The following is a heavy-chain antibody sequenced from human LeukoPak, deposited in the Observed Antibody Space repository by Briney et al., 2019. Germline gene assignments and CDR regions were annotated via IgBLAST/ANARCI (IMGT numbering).Heavy chain of an antibody. CDR1: RGTFSSYA. D-gene: IGHD2-15*01. J-gene: IGHJ4*02. CDR3: ARARRCSGGSCYSAGYDLDY. CDR2: IIPILGIA. V-gene: IGHV1-69*04. Sequence: GASVKVSCKASRGTFSSYAISWVRQAPGQGLEWMGRIIPILGIANYAQKFQGRVTITADKSTSTAYMELSSLRSEDTAVYYCARARRCSGGSCYSAGYDLDYWGQGTLVTVSS.